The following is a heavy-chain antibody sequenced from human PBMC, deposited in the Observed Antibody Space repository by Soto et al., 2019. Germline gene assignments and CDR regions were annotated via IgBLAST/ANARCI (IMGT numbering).Heavy chain of an antibody. J-gene: IGHJ1*01. D-gene: IGHD2-2*03. Sequence: ASVKVSCKASGYTFTSYGISWVRQAPGQGLEWMGWISAYNGNTNYAQKLQGRVTMTTDTSTSTAYMELRSLRSDDTAVYYCARVRLPGYCSSTSCYWYFQHWGQGTLVTVS. CDR3: ARVRLPGYCSSTSCYWYFQH. V-gene: IGHV1-18*01. CDR2: ISAYNGNT. CDR1: GYTFTSYG.